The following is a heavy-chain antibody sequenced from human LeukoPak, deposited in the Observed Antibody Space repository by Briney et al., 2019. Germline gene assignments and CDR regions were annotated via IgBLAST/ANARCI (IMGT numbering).Heavy chain of an antibody. D-gene: IGHD6-13*01. CDR1: GYTFTSYG. J-gene: IGHJ4*02. V-gene: IGHV1-18*04. Sequence: GASVKVSCKASGYTFTSYGISWVRQAPGKGVEWMGWISAYNGNTNYAQKLQGRVTMTTDTSTSTAYMELRSLRSDDTAVYYCARGYSSSWYRVDFDYWGQGTLVTVSS. CDR2: ISAYNGNT. CDR3: ARGYSSSWYRVDFDY.